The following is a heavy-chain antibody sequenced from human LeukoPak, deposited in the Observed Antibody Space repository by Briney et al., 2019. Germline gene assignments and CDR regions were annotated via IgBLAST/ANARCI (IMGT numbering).Heavy chain of an antibody. Sequence: GGSLRLSCAASGFTFSSYWMSWVRQAPGKGLEWVANIKQDGSEKYYVDSVKGRFTISRDNAKNSLYLQMNSLRAEDTAVYYCARDRARGLNYFDYWGQGTLVTVSS. CDR2: IKQDGSEK. J-gene: IGHJ4*02. D-gene: IGHD3-10*01. CDR1: GFTFSSYW. CDR3: ARDRARGLNYFDY. V-gene: IGHV3-7*01.